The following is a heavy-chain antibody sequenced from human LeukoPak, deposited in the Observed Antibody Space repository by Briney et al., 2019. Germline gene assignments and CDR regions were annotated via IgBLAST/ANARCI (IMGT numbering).Heavy chain of an antibody. CDR3: AKYHYYGSGSYYFFDY. CDR1: GFTFSSYA. CDR2: ISGSGGST. D-gene: IGHD3-10*01. J-gene: IGHJ4*02. V-gene: IGHV3-23*01. Sequence: GGSLRLSCAASGFTFSSYAMSWVRQAPGKGLEWVSAISGSGGSTYYADSVKGRFTISRDNSKNTLYLQMNSLRAEDTAVYYCAKYHYYGSGSYYFFDYWGQGALVTVSS.